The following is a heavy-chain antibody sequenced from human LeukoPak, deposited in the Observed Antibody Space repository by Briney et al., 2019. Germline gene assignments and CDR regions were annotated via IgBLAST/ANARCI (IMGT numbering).Heavy chain of an antibody. V-gene: IGHV3-64D*09. CDR3: VKDKYPVVVAATRDY. CDR2: ISSNGGIT. D-gene: IGHD2-15*01. Sequence: GGSLRLSCSASGFTFSNYAMQWVRQAPGKGLEYVSDISSNGGITYYADSVKGRFTVSRDNSKNMLYLQMNSLRAEDTAVYYCVKDKYPVVVAATRDYWGQGILVTVSS. J-gene: IGHJ4*02. CDR1: GFTFSNYA.